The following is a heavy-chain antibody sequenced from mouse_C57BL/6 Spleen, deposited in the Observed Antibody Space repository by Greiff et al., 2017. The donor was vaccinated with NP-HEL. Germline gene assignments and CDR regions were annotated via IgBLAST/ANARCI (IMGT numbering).Heavy chain of an antibody. V-gene: IGHV1-69*01. CDR3: ARMWLYAMDY. J-gene: IGHJ4*01. CDR2: IDPSDSYT. CDR1: GYTFTSYW. Sequence: VKLQQPGAELVMPGASVKLSCKASGYTFTSYWMHWVKQRPGQGLEWIGEIDPSDSYTNYNQKFKGKSTLTVDKSSSTAYMQLSSLTSEDSAVYYCARMWLYAMDYWGQGTSVTVSS.